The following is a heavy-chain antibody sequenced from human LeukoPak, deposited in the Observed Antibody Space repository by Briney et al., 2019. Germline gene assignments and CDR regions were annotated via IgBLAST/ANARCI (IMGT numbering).Heavy chain of an antibody. D-gene: IGHD3-10*01. CDR2: IDYSGYT. Sequence: GSLRLSCAASGFTVSNKYMTWVRQPPGKGLEWIGYIDYSGYTNYNPSLKSRVTISVDTSKNQFSLKLTSVTAADTAVYFCARGGYYGSGNDFRFDPWGQGTLVTVSS. V-gene: IGHV4-59*02. CDR1: GFTVSNKY. CDR3: ARGGYYGSGNDFRFDP. J-gene: IGHJ5*02.